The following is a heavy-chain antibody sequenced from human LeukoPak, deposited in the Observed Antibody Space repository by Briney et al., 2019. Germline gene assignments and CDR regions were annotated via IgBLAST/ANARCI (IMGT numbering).Heavy chain of an antibody. D-gene: IGHD2-21*01. V-gene: IGHV3-66*01. Sequence: PGGSLRLSCAASGFTVSSNYMSWVRQAPGKGLEWVSVIYSGGNTYYADSVKGRFTISRDNSKNTLYLQMNRLRAEDAAVYYCAKAPVTTCSGAYCYPFDYWGQGTLVTVSS. CDR1: GFTVSSNY. CDR3: AKAPVTTCSGAYCYPFDY. CDR2: IYSGGNT. J-gene: IGHJ4*02.